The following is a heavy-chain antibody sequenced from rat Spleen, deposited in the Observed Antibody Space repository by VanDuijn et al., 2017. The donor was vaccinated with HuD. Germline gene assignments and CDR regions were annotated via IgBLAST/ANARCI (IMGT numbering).Heavy chain of an antibody. CDR3: TRRVATTSVMDA. J-gene: IGHJ4*01. Sequence: EVKLVESGGGLVQPGNSLTLSCVASGFTFSNYGMHWIRQAPKKGLEWVASISWGGSSAYYPGNVKGRFTISRDDAKNALFLQMNNLRSEDAAIYYCTRRVATTSVMDAWGQGVSVTVSS. CDR2: ISWGGSSA. CDR1: GFTFSNYG. D-gene: IGHD1-11*01. V-gene: IGHV5-54*01.